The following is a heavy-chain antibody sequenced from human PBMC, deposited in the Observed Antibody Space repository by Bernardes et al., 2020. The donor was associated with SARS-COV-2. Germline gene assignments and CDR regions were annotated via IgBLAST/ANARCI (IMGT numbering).Heavy chain of an antibody. D-gene: IGHD2-2*01. CDR2: ITYDGDRT. CDR3: ARVMVPASIGPQLDY. V-gene: IGHV3-30-3*01. CDR1: GFHVGSYA. J-gene: IGHJ4*02. Sequence: GGSLSLSCAASGFHVGSYAIHWVRQAPGKGLEWVALITYDGDRTYYTDSVKGRFTITRDNSKDTLHLQMDSLRPEDTAVYFCARVMVPASIGPQLDYWGQGTRVTVSS.